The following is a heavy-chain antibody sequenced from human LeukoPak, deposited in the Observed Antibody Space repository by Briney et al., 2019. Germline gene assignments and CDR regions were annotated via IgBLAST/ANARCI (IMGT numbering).Heavy chain of an antibody. CDR1: GFTFNRDW. V-gene: IGHV3-7*01. CDR2: IKRDGSEK. CDR3: ARGSVVDESGSYYRWFDL. Sequence: GGSLRLSCTASGFTFNRDWTAWVRQAPGKGLEWVANIKRDGSEKNYVDSVRGRFTVSRDNRENSLYLHLNSLGVEDTAVYYCARGSVVDESGSYYRWFDLWGQGSLVTVS. J-gene: IGHJ5*01. D-gene: IGHD3-10*01.